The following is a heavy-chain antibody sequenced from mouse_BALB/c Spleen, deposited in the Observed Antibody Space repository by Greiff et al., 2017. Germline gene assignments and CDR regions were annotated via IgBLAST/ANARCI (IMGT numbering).Heavy chain of an antibody. CDR2: IDPANGNT. CDR1: GFNIKDTY. J-gene: IGHJ4*01. CDR3: ARTYYYGSSSFYAMDY. V-gene: IGHV14-3*02. Sequence: VQLQQSGAELVKPGASVKLSCTASGFNIKDTYMHWVKQRPEQGLEWIGRIDPANGNTKYDPKFQGKATITADTSSNTAYLQLSSLTSEDTAVYYCARTYYYGSSSFYAMDYWGQGTSVTVSS. D-gene: IGHD1-1*01.